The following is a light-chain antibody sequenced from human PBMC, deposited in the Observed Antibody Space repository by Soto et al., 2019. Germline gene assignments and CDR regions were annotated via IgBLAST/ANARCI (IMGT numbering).Light chain of an antibody. V-gene: IGKV1-39*01. J-gene: IGKJ1*01. CDR2: AAS. CDR1: QTISSY. Sequence: DIQMTQSPSSLSASVGDRVTITCRASQTISSYLNWYQHKPGKAPKLLIDAASSLQSGVPSRFSGSGSGTDFTLTISRLQPEDFATYYCQQSFITPWTFGQGTKVEIK. CDR3: QQSFITPWT.